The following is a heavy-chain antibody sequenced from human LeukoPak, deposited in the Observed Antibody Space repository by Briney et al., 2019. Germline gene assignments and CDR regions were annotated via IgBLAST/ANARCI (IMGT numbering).Heavy chain of an antibody. CDR1: GFIFSGYW. D-gene: IGHD3-10*02. V-gene: IGHV3-7*01. CDR2: INQAGSER. CDR3: AELGITMIGGV. Sequence: PGGSLRLSCAASGFIFSGYWMTWVRQAPGKGLEWVANINQAGSERYYVDSVKGRFTISRDNAKNSLYLQMNSLRAEDTAVYYCAELGITMIGGVWGKGTTVTISS. J-gene: IGHJ6*04.